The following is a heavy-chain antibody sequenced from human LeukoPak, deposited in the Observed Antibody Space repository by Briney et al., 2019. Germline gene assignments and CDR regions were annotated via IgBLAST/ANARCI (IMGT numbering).Heavy chain of an antibody. CDR1: GYTFTSYY. CDR2: INPSGGST. D-gene: IGHD1-26*01. J-gene: IGHJ4*02. V-gene: IGHV1-46*01. CDR3: ARVGATDY. Sequence: ASVKVSCKASGYTFTSYYMHLVRQAPGQGLEWMGIINPSGGSTSYAQKCQGRVTMTRNMSTSTGYMELSSRRPEDTAVYFCARVGATDYWGQRTLGTVSS.